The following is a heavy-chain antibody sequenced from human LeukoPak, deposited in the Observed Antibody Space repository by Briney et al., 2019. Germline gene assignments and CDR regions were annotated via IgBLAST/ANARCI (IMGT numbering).Heavy chain of an antibody. CDR1: GYTFTSYG. CDR2: IIPILGIA. Sequence: ASVKVSCKASGYTFTSYGISWVRQAPGQGLEWMGRIIPILGIANYAQKFQGRVTITADKSTSTACMELSSLRSEDTAVYYCARGTTVTPNNWFDPWGQGTLVTVSS. V-gene: IGHV1-69*04. J-gene: IGHJ5*02. D-gene: IGHD4-17*01. CDR3: ARGTTVTPNNWFDP.